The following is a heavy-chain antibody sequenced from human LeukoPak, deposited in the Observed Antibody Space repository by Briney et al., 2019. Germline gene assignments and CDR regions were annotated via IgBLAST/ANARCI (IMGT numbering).Heavy chain of an antibody. CDR3: ARAFQYGSGSHPYSL. J-gene: IGHJ4*02. D-gene: IGHD3-10*01. CDR1: GFSVSNNY. CDR2: IYDGGGT. Sequence: GGSLRLSCAASGFSVSNNYMSWVRQAPGKGLEWVSGIYDGGGTYYADSVKGRFTISRDNFKNTVYLRVYSLRAEDTAMYYCARAFQYGSGSHPYSLWGQGTVVTVSS. V-gene: IGHV3-66*01.